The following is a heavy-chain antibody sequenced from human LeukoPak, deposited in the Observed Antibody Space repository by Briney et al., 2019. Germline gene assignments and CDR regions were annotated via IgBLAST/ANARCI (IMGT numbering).Heavy chain of an antibody. CDR3: VRPGSYSSRRWYFDY. CDR2: VYPGDADT. Sequence: GESLKISCQASGYSFDNYWIGWVRQMPGKGLEWMGVVYPGDADTRYSPSFQGQVTVSADSSINTAYLQWSSLETSDTAIYYCVRPGSYSSRRWYFDYWGQGTLVTVSS. V-gene: IGHV5-51*01. CDR1: GYSFDNYW. J-gene: IGHJ4*02. D-gene: IGHD6-13*01.